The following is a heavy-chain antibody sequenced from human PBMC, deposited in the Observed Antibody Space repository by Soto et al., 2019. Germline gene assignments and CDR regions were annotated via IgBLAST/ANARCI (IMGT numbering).Heavy chain of an antibody. CDR1: GYTFTSYA. Sequence: GASVKVSCKASGYTFTSYAMHWVRQAPGQRLEWMGWINAGNGNTKYSQKFQGRVTITRDTFASTAYMELSSLRSEDTAVYYCARDKYSYGFVGFGYWGQGTLVTVSS. CDR3: ARDKYSYGFVGFGY. D-gene: IGHD5-18*01. CDR2: INAGNGNT. V-gene: IGHV1-3*01. J-gene: IGHJ4*02.